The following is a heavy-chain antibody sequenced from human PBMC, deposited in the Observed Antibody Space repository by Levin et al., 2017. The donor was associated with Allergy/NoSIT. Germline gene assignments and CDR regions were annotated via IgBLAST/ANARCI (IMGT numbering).Heavy chain of an antibody. V-gene: IGHV3-21*01. J-gene: IGHJ6*02. CDR1: GFSFCSYT. D-gene: IGHD6-19*01. CDR3: ARDMRGIAVNNGMDG. CDR2: ISSSSSYI. Sequence: LSLTCAASGFSFCSYTMNWVRQAPRKGLEWVSSISSSSSYIYYADSVKGRFTLSRDNAKNSLYLQMNSLRAEDTAVYYCARDMRGIAVNNGMDGWGQGTTVTVSS.